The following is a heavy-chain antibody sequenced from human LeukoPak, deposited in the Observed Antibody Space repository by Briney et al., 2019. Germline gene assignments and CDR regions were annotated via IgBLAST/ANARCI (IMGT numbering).Heavy chain of an antibody. CDR2: IYYSGST. Sequence: PSQTLSLTRTVSGGSISSGGYYWSWIRQHPGKGLEWIGYIYYSGSTYYNPSLKSRVTISVDTSKNQFSLKLSSVTAADTAVYYCARAIVLMVYAPQFDPWGQGTLVTVSS. CDR3: ARAIVLMVYAPQFDP. V-gene: IGHV4-31*03. CDR1: GGSISSGGYY. D-gene: IGHD2-8*01. J-gene: IGHJ5*02.